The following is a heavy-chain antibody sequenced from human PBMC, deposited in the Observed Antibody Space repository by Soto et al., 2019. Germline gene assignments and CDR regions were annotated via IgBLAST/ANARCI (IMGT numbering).Heavy chain of an antibody. CDR2: IFYSGGA. V-gene: IGHV4-30-4*01. CDR1: GSSIISTNYY. CDR3: GSQLIEPSSGHVDYDY. D-gene: IGHD3-22*01. J-gene: IGHJ4*02. Sequence: SETLYLTCTLYGSSIISTNYYWSWIRQPPGKGLEWIGYIFYSGGAYYNPSLKSRASLSIDAFKSQFSLNLSSVTAADTAVYFCGSQLIEPSSGHVDYDYWGQGILVTVS.